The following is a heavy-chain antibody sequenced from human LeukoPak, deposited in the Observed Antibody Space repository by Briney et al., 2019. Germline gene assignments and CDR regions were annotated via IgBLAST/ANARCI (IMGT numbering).Heavy chain of an antibody. CDR1: GFTFSDSW. V-gene: IGHV3-7*01. J-gene: IGHJ6*02. D-gene: IGHD3-16*01. CDR2: MNQDGSEK. CDR3: ATYTHWVAGDV. Sequence: GGSLRLSCAASGFTFSDSWMSWVRQAPGKGLEWVANMNQDGSEKDYVDSVKGRFTISRDNARNSLYLQMGSLRADDTAVYYCATYTHWVAGDVWGQGTTVTVSS.